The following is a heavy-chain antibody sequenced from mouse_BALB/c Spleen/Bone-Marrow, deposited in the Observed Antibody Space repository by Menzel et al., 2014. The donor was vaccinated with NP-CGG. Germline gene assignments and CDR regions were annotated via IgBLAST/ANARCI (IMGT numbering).Heavy chain of an antibody. V-gene: IGHV7-3*02. J-gene: IGHJ1*01. CDR3: ARGENVGIYWYFDV. CDR2: IRNKAKGYTT. CDR1: GLTFTDYY. Sequence: EVKVEESGGGLVQPGGSLRLSCETSGLTFTDYYMSWVRQPPGKALEWLGFIRNKAKGYTTDYSASVKGRFTISRDNSQSISYLQMNTLRAEDSATYYCARGENVGIYWYFDVWGAGTTVTVSS.